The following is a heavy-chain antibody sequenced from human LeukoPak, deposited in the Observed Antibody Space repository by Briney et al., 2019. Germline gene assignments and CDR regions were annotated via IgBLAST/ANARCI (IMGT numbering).Heavy chain of an antibody. CDR2: IKQDGSEK. CDR1: GFTFSSYW. V-gene: IGHV3-7*01. J-gene: IGHJ4*02. Sequence: GGSLRLSCVVSGFTFSSYWMSWVRQAPGKGLEWVANIKQDGSEKYYVDSVKGRYTMSRDNAKNSLYLQMNSLRAEDTAVYYCARVQWELRGVGSYFEYWGQGALVTVSS. D-gene: IGHD1-26*01. CDR3: ARVQWELRGVGSYFEY.